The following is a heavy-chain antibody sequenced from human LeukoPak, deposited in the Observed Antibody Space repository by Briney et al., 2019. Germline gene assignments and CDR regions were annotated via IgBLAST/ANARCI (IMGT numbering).Heavy chain of an antibody. CDR2: IYYSGST. D-gene: IGHD2-21*01. V-gene: IGHV4-39*07. CDR1: GFTVSSNY. Sequence: GSLRLSCAASGFTVSSNYMSWVRQPPGKGLEWIGSIYYSGSTYYNPSLKSRVTISVDTSKNQFSLKLSSVTAADTAVYYCARNLAGHFGGFYFDCWGQGTLVTVSS. J-gene: IGHJ4*02. CDR3: ARNLAGHFGGFYFDC.